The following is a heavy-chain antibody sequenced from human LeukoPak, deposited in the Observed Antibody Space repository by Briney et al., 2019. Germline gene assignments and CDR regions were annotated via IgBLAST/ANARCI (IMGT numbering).Heavy chain of an antibody. J-gene: IGHJ6*03. V-gene: IGHV3-30*18. Sequence: GGSLRLSCAASGFTFSSYGMHWVRQAPGKGLEWVAVISYDGSNKYYANSVKGRFTISRDNSKNTLYLQMNSLRAEDTAVYYCAKDPWYQLLSYYYYYYMDVWGKGTTVTVSS. D-gene: IGHD2-2*01. CDR3: AKDPWYQLLSYYYYYYMDV. CDR1: GFTFSSYG. CDR2: ISYDGSNK.